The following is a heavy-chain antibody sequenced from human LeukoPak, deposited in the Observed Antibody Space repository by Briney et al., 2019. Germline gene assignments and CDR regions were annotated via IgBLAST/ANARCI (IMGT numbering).Heavy chain of an antibody. D-gene: IGHD1-26*01. V-gene: IGHV3-20*04. CDR1: GFTFDDYG. CDR3: ARVEVGATGVSLVY. CDR2: INWNGGST. Sequence: GGSLRLSCAASGFTFDDYGMSWVRQAPGKGLEWVSGINWNGGSTGYADSVKGRFTSSRDNAKNSLYLQMNSLRAEDTALYYCARVEVGATGVSLVYWGQGTLVTVSS. J-gene: IGHJ4*02.